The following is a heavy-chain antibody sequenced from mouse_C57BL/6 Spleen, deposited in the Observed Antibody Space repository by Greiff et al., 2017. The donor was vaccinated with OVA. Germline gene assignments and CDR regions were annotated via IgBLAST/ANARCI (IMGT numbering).Heavy chain of an antibody. Sequence: VQLQQSGPELVKPGASLPPSFNSSGYAFSSSWMNWVKQRPGKGLEWIGRIYPGDGDTNYNGKFKGKATLTADKSSSTAYMQLSSLTSEDSAVDVCASGGLRPYYAMDYWGQGTSVTVSS. J-gene: IGHJ4*01. D-gene: IGHD2-4*01. CDR3: ASGGLRPYYAMDY. V-gene: IGHV1-82*01. CDR2: IYPGDGDT. CDR1: GYAFSSSW.